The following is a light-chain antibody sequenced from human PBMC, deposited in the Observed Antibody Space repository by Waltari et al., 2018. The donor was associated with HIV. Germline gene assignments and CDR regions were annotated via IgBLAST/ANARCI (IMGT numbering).Light chain of an antibody. CDR1: TLRRYD. CDR2: GAN. J-gene: IGLJ1*01. CDR3: HSRDTDGDHYV. V-gene: IGLV3-19*01. Sequence: SSELTQDPAVSVALGQTVRITCQGDTLRRYDATWYQLRPGQAPIIVMYGANNRPSGIPDRFSGSSSGTTASLTITGAQAVDEADYYCHSRDTDGDHYVFGGGTRVIV.